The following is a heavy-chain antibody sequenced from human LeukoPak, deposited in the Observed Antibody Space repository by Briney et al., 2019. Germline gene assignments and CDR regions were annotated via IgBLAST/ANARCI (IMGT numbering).Heavy chain of an antibody. J-gene: IGHJ4*02. CDR3: AKDAALATMTTVTRRTY. D-gene: IGHD4-17*01. Sequence: PGGSLRLSCAAPGFTFSSYAMSWVRQAPGKGLEWVSAISGSGGSTYYADSVKGRFTISRDNSKKPLYLQMNSLRAEDTAVYYCAKDAALATMTTVTRRTYWGQGTLVTVSS. CDR1: GFTFSSYA. V-gene: IGHV3-23*01. CDR2: ISGSGGST.